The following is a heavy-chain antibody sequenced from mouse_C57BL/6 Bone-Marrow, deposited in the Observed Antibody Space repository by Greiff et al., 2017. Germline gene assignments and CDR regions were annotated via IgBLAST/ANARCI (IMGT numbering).Heavy chain of an antibody. Sequence: VQLVESGAELARPGASVKLSCKASGYTFTSYGISWVKQRTGQGLEWIGEIYPRSGNTYYNEKFKGKATLTADKSSSTAYMELRSLTSEDSAVYFCASRANWDPYAMDYWGQGTSVTVSS. CDR3: ASRANWDPYAMDY. CDR1: GYTFTSYG. J-gene: IGHJ4*01. V-gene: IGHV1-81*01. D-gene: IGHD4-1*01. CDR2: IYPRSGNT.